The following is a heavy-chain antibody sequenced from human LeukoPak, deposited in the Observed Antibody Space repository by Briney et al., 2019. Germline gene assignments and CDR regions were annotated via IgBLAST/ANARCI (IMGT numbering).Heavy chain of an antibody. D-gene: IGHD2-15*01. CDR1: GFTFSSYG. CDR3: VIAGSGRPY. V-gene: IGHV3-23*01. J-gene: IGHJ4*02. CDR2: ISGSGGST. Sequence: GGTLRLSCAASGFTFSSYGMSWVRQAPGKGLEWVSAISGSGGSTYYADSVKGRFTISRDNAKNTLYLQMNSLRAEDTAVYYCVIAGSGRPYWGQGTLVTVSS.